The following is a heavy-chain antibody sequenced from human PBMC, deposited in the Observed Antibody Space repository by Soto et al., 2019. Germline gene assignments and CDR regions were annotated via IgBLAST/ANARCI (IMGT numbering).Heavy chain of an antibody. D-gene: IGHD4-17*01. V-gene: IGHV1-18*01. CDR1: GYTFTSYG. CDR3: ARDTVTTYPLGDYCYSGMDV. J-gene: IGHJ6*02. CDR2: ISAYNGNT. Sequence: QVQLVQSGAEVKKPGASVKVSCKASGYTFTSYGISWVRQAPGQGLEWMGWISAYNGNTNDAQKLQGRDTMTTDTSTSTAYMELRSLRSDGTAVYYCARDTVTTYPLGDYCYSGMDVWGQGTTVTVSS.